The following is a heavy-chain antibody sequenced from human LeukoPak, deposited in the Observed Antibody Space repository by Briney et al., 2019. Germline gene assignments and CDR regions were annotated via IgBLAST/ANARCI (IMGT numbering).Heavy chain of an antibody. V-gene: IGHV1-8*03. CDR1: GYTFTSYD. Sequence: ASVKVSCKASGYTFTSYDINWVRQATGQGLEWMGWMNPNSGNTGYAQKFRGRVTITRNTSISTAYMELSSLRSEDTAVYYCARGVDERIRYFDWLPQYNWFDPWGQGTLVTVSS. D-gene: IGHD3-9*01. CDR3: ARGVDERIRYFDWLPQYNWFDP. J-gene: IGHJ5*02. CDR2: MNPNSGNT.